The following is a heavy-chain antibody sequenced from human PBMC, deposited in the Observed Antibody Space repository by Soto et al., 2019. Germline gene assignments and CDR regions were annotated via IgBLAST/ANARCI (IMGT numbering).Heavy chain of an antibody. J-gene: IGHJ3*01. V-gene: IGHV3-74*01. CDR1: GFTFDYYW. Sequence: EVQLVESGGGLVQPGESLRLSCAASGFTFDYYWMHWVRQAPGKGLVWVSRIYSDGTSTTYADSVKGRFTISRDNAKNTVSLQMNSLRADDTAVYDCARGDRGAFDLWGQGTVVTVSS. D-gene: IGHD1-26*01. CDR3: ARGDRGAFDL. CDR2: IYSDGTST.